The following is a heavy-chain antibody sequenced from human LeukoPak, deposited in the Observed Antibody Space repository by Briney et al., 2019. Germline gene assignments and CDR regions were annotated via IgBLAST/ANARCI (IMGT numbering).Heavy chain of an antibody. CDR3: AKGAGYSSNWNFDY. CDR2: ITSDSSNI. CDR1: EFVFSNHA. D-gene: IGHD6-13*01. V-gene: IGHV3-21*04. Sequence: GGSLRLSCVASEFVFSNHAMIWVRQAPGKGLEWISSITSDSSNIFYANSVRGRFTISRDNANNALHLQMNSLRLEDTAGYYCAKGAGYSSNWNFDYWGQGTLVTVSS. J-gene: IGHJ4*02.